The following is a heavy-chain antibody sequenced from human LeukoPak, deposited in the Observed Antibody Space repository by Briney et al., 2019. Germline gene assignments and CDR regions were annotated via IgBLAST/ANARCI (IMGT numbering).Heavy chain of an antibody. J-gene: IGHJ4*02. V-gene: IGHV3-7*01. Sequence: GGSLRLSCAASGFTFSSYAMSWVRQAPGKGLEWVANIKQDGSEQYYVDSVKGRFTISRDNAKNSLYLQMNSLRAEDTALYYCVRALWFGEAFFVFWGQGALVTVSS. CDR1: GFTFSSYA. CDR2: IKQDGSEQ. CDR3: VRALWFGEAFFVF. D-gene: IGHD3-10*01.